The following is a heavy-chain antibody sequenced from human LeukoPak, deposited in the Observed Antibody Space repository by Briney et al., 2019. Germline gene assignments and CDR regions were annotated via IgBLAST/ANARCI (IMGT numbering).Heavy chain of an antibody. D-gene: IGHD7-27*01. CDR3: ASINHPLGLLY. V-gene: IGHV5-51*01. CDR2: IYPGDSNI. Sequence: GESLKISCRGSEYTLTTYWIGWVRQMPGKGLEWMAIIYPGDSNIQYSPSFQGQVTISADRSISTAYLQWSSLRASDTAMYYCASINHPLGLLYWGQGTRVTVSS. CDR1: EYTLTTYW. J-gene: IGHJ4*02.